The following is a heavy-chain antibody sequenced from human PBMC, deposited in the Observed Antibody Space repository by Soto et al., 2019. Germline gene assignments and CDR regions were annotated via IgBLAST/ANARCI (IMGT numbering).Heavy chain of an antibody. D-gene: IGHD2-8*01. Sequence: SETLSLTCAVYVGSFSGYYWSWIRQPPGKGLEWIGEINHSGSTNYNPSLKSRVTMSVDTSKNQFSLKLSSVTAADTAVYYCARGCSRYCTDGATFDYSGQGTVVTVSS. CDR1: VGSFSGYY. V-gene: IGHV4-34*01. J-gene: IGHJ4*02. CDR2: INHSGST. CDR3: ARGCSRYCTDGATFDY.